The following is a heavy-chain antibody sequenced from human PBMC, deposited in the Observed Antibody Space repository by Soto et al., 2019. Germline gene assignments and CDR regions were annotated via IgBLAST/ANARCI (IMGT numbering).Heavy chain of an antibody. V-gene: IGHV1-24*01. D-gene: IGHD4-17*01. CDR1: GHILTDQS. CDR2: FDPEDGER. Sequence: QVQLVQSGAEVKKPGASVKVSCKISGHILTDQSVHWVRQPPGKGLEWMGGFDPEDGERIYAQKFQGRVTMTEDTSADTAYMELSSLRSDDTAVYYCATEDCGGTHWYFDLLGRGTLVTVSS. CDR3: ATEDCGGTHWYFDL. J-gene: IGHJ2*01.